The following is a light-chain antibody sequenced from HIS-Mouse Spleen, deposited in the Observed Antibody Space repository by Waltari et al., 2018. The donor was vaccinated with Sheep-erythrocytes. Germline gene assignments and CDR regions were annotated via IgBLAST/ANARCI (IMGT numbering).Light chain of an antibody. V-gene: IGLV3-1*01. CDR3: QAWDSSTAWNVV. Sequence: SYELTQPPSVSVSPGQTASITCPGDNSGDKYACWYQQKPGQSPVLVIYQDSKRPSGIPERFSGSNSGNTATLTISGTQAMDEADYYCQAWDSSTAWNVVFGGGTKLTVL. CDR1: NSGDKY. J-gene: IGLJ2*01. CDR2: QDS.